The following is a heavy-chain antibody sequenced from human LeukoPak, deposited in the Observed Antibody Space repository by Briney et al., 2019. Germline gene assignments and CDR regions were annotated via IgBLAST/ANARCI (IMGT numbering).Heavy chain of an antibody. J-gene: IGHJ4*02. CDR3: TRRPLMTLTTSGYFDY. Sequence: PSETLSLTCAISGGSISSSSYYWGWIRQPPGKGLEWIGSAYYSGGTYYNPSLESRVTISVDTSKNQFSLKVSSVTAADTAVYYCTRRPLMTLTTSGYFDYWGQGTLVTVSS. CDR1: GGSISSSSYY. V-gene: IGHV4-39*01. CDR2: AYYSGGT. D-gene: IGHD4-17*01.